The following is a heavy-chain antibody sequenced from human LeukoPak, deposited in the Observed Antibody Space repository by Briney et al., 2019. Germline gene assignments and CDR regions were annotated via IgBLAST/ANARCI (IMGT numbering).Heavy chain of an antibody. J-gene: IGHJ4*02. Sequence: ASVKVSCKASGYTFTSYDMSWVRQAPGQGLEWVGWISAYNGNTNYAQKLQGRVTMTTDTSTSTADMELTSLRADDSAVYFCARVPIPPYSSSSDQPFDYWGQGTLVTVSS. CDR1: GYTFTSYD. V-gene: IGHV1-18*01. CDR2: ISAYNGNT. CDR3: ARVPIPPYSSSSDQPFDY. D-gene: IGHD6-13*01.